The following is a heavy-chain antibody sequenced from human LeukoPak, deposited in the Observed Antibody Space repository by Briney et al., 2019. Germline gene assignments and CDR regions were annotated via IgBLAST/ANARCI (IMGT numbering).Heavy chain of an antibody. V-gene: IGHV1-46*01. CDR1: GYTFTSYY. Sequence: GASVKVSCKASGYTFTSYYMHWVRQAPGQGLEWMGIINPSGGSTSYAQKFQGRVTMTRDMSTSTVYMELSSLRSEDTAVYYCARDFREYQLLSFDPWAREPWSPSPQ. D-gene: IGHD2-2*01. CDR2: INPSGGST. CDR3: ARDFREYQLLSFDP. J-gene: IGHJ5*02.